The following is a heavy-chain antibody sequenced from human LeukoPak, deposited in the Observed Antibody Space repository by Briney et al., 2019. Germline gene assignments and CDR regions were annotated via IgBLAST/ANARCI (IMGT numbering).Heavy chain of an antibody. V-gene: IGHV3-23*01. CDR2: ISDSGGST. CDR1: GFTFSSYA. CDR3: ARDPYTHSWPEYFHQ. J-gene: IGHJ1*01. D-gene: IGHD3-16*02. Sequence: PGGSLRLSCAASGFTFSSYAMRWVRQAPGKGLEWVSAISDSGGSTYYADSVKGRFTISRDNSKNTLYLQMNSLRAEDTAVYYCARDPYTHSWPEYFHQWGQGTLVTVSS.